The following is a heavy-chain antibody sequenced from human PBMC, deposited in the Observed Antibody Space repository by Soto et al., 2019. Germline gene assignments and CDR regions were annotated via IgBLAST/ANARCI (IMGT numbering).Heavy chain of an antibody. CDR2: IYYSGST. Sequence: QLQLQESGPGLVKPSETLSLTCTVSGGSISSSSYYWGWIRQPPGKGLEWIGSIYYSGSTYYNPSHKSRVTISVDTSKNQFPLKLSSVTAADTAVYYCARHDYCDYVDYWGQGTLVTVAS. D-gene: IGHD4-17*01. CDR3: ARHDYCDYVDY. J-gene: IGHJ4*02. V-gene: IGHV4-39*01. CDR1: GGSISSSSYY.